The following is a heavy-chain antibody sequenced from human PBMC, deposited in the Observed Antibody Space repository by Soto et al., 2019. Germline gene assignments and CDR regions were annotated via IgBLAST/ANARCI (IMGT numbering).Heavy chain of an antibody. D-gene: IGHD2-2*01. CDR2: IYYSGST. V-gene: IGHV4-59*01. CDR3: AKRGSASSYDRMDV. CDR1: GGSISSYC. Sequence: SETLSLTCTVSGGSISSYCCSWIRQPPGKGLEWIGYIYYSGSTNYNPSLKSRVTISVDTSKNQFSLKLSSVTAADTAVYYCAKRGSASSYDRMDVWGNGTTVTVSS. J-gene: IGHJ6*03.